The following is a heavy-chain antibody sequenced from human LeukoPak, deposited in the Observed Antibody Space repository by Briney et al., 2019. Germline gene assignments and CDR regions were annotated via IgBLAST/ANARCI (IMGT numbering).Heavy chain of an antibody. CDR2: IYHSGST. CDR1: GGSISSSNW. Sequence: PSETLSLTCAVSGGSISSSNWWSWVRQPPGKGLEWIGEIYHSGSTNYNPSLKSRVTISVDKSKNQFSLKLSSVTAADTAVYYCARFLLGYCGGDCYSFHAFDIWGQGTMVTVSS. CDR3: ARFLLGYCGGDCYSFHAFDI. J-gene: IGHJ3*02. D-gene: IGHD2-21*02. V-gene: IGHV4-4*02.